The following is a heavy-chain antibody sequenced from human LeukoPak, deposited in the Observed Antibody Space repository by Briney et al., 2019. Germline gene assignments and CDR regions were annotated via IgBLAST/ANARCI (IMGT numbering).Heavy chain of an antibody. CDR2: IYYSGST. V-gene: IGHV4-59*12. CDR3: ARAPRYCSSTSCYNGWFDP. J-gene: IGHJ5*02. D-gene: IGHD2-2*02. Sequence: SETLSLTCTVSGGSISSYYWSWIRQPPGKGLEWIGYIYYSGSTNYNPSLKSRVTISVDTSKNQFSLKLSSVTAADTAVYYCARAPRYCSSTSCYNGWFDPWGQGTLVTVSS. CDR1: GGSISSYY.